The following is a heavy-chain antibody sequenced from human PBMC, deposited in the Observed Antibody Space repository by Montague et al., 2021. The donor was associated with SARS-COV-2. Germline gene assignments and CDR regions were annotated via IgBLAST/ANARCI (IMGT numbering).Heavy chain of an antibody. J-gene: IGHJ6*02. V-gene: IGHV4-39*07. Sequence: SETRSLTCTVSGCSISSSSYYWGWIRQPPGKGLEWIGSIYYRGSTYYNPSLRIRVTISVDPSKNQFSLKLSSVTAADTAVYSCARVGRQQLVRLSGMDVWGQGTRVTVSS. D-gene: IGHD6-13*01. CDR3: ARVGRQQLVRLSGMDV. CDR1: GCSISSSSYY. CDR2: IYYRGST.